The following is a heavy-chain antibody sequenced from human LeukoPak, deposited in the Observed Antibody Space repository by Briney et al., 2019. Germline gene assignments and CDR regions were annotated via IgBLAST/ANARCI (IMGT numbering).Heavy chain of an antibody. CDR3: AKKSPIFGVVIPLFDY. CDR1: GFTFSSYD. Sequence: PGGSLRLSCAASGFTFSSYDMSWVRQAPGKGLEWVSSISASGRSTYYADSVKGRFTISRDNSKNALYLQVNSLRAEDTAVYHCAKKSPIFGVVIPLFDYWGQGTLVSVSS. J-gene: IGHJ4*02. D-gene: IGHD3-3*01. CDR2: ISASGRST. V-gene: IGHV3-23*01.